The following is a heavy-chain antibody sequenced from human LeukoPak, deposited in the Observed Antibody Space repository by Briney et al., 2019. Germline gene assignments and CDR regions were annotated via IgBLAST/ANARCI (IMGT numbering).Heavy chain of an antibody. V-gene: IGHV4-59*12. J-gene: IGHJ3*02. D-gene: IGHD3-22*01. CDR2: IYYSGST. CDR3: AREAYYYDSSGYPYAFDI. Sequence: SETLSLTCTVSGGSISSYYWSWIRQPPGKGLEWIGYIYYSGSTNYNPSLKSRVTISVDTSKNQFSLKLSSVTAADTAVYYCAREAYYYDSSGYPYAFDIWGQGTMVTVSS. CDR1: GGSISSYY.